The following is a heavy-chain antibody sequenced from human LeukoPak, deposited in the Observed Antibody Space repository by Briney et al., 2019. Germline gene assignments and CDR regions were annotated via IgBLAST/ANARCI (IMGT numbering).Heavy chain of an antibody. V-gene: IGHV1-18*01. CDR1: GYTFTSYG. J-gene: IGHJ5*02. CDR2: ISPYNGNT. Sequence: ASVKVSRKASGYTFTSYGINWVRQAPGQGLEWMGWISPYNGNTKYAEKIQRRVTITTDTSTSTAYMELRSLSPDDTAVYYCARDQRGYGDSSGASKWIDPWGQGTLVTVSS. D-gene: IGHD4-17*01. CDR3: ARDQRGYGDSSGASKWIDP.